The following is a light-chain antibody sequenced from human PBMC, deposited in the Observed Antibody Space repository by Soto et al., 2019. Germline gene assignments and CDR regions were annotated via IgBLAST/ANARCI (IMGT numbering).Light chain of an antibody. CDR3: QKYNSAPPLT. CDR2: AAS. Sequence: DIQMTQSPSSLSASVGDRVTITCRASQGISNYLAWYQQKPGKVHKLLIYAASTLQSGVPSRFSGSGSGTDFTLTISSLQPEDVATYYCQKYNSAPPLTFGPGTKVDIK. J-gene: IGKJ3*01. V-gene: IGKV1-27*01. CDR1: QGISNY.